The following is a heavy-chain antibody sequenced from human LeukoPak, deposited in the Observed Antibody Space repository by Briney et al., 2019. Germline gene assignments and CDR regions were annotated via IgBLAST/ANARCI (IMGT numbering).Heavy chain of an antibody. CDR2: ISSSGSTI. CDR3: ARDDIVVVPAAHYYYYGMDV. CDR1: GFTFSSYG. V-gene: IGHV3-48*04. J-gene: IGHJ6*02. D-gene: IGHD2-2*01. Sequence: PGGSLRLSCAASGFTFSSYGMHWVRQAPGKGLEWVSYISSSGSTIYYADSVKGRFTISRDNAKNSLYLQMNSLRAEDTAVYYCARDDIVVVPAAHYYYYGMDVWGQGTTVTVSS.